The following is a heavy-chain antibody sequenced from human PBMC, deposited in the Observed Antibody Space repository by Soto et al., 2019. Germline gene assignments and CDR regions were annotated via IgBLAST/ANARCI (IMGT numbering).Heavy chain of an antibody. J-gene: IGHJ4*02. Sequence: QVQLVQSGAEVKKPGASVKVSCKASGYTFTSYGISWVRQAPGQGLEWMGWISAHNGNTNYAQKLQGRVTMTTDTPTSTAYMELRSLRSDDTAVYYCARDLALFIAAAGPQGDYWGQGTLVTVSS. D-gene: IGHD6-13*01. CDR3: ARDLALFIAAAGPQGDY. CDR1: GYTFTSYG. CDR2: ISAHNGNT. V-gene: IGHV1-18*01.